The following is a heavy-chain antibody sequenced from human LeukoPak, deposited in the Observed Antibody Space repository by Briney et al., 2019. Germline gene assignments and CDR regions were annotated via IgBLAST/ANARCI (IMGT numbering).Heavy chain of an antibody. J-gene: IGHJ4*02. CDR2: IYYSGST. CDR1: GFTFSTYA. CDR3: ARMVELRWFGELSDYYFDH. Sequence: GSLRLSCAASGFTFSTYATSWIRQPPGKGLEWIGYIYYSGSTNYNPSLKSRVTISVDTSKNQFSLKLSSLTAADTAVYYCARMVELRWFGELSDYYFDHWGQGTLVTVSS. D-gene: IGHD3-10*01. V-gene: IGHV4-59*01.